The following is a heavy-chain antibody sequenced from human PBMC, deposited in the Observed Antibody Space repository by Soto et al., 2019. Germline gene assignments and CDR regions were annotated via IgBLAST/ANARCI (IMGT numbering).Heavy chain of an antibody. CDR2: ISAYNGNT. V-gene: IGHV1-18*01. Sequence: QVQLVQSGAEVKKPGASVKVSCKASGYTFTSYGISWVRQAPGQGLEWMGWISAYNGNTNYAQKLQGRVTMTTATSTSTAYMELRSLRSDDTAGYYCARDNLLGTMVRGVIPLDYWGQGTLVTVSS. CDR1: GYTFTSYG. J-gene: IGHJ4*02. CDR3: ARDNLLGTMVRGVIPLDY. D-gene: IGHD3-10*01.